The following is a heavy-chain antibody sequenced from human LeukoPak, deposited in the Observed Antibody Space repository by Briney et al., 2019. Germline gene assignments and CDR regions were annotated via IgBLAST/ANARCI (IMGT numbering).Heavy chain of an antibody. V-gene: IGHV3-74*01. Sequence: GGSLRLSCAASGFTFSSYWMHWVRQAPGKGLVWVSRINSDGSSTSYADSVKGRFTISRDNAKNTLYLQMNSLRDEDAAVYYCARRIGPYDSSGYYPYYFDYWGQGTLVTVSS. CDR3: ARRIGPYDSSGYYPYYFDY. CDR1: GFTFSSYW. CDR2: INSDGSST. D-gene: IGHD3-22*01. J-gene: IGHJ4*02.